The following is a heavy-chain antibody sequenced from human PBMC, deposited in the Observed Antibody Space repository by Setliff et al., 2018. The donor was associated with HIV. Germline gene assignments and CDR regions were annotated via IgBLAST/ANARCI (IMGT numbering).Heavy chain of an antibody. CDR1: NGSFSGFY. CDR3: ARGKYYDCRRGSYQGGYYYYDL. D-gene: IGHD3-3*01. V-gene: IGHV4-34*01. J-gene: IGHJ4*02. CDR2: INRSGSA. Sequence: PSETLSLTCAVNNGSFSGFYWSWIRQSPGKGLEWIGQINRSGSARYNPSLKSRLSVSVATSRSQFYLELTSVTAADSAVYFCARGKYYDCRRGSYQGGYYYYDLWGQGSLFTVSS.